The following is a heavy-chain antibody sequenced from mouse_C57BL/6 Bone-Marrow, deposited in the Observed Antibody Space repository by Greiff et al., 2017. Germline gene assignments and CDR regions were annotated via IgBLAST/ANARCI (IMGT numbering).Heavy chain of an antibody. Sequence: EVKLVESGGDLVKPGGSLKLSCAASGFTFSSYGMSWVRQTPDKRLEWVATISSGGSYTYYPDSVKGLLTISIDNAKDTLYLQMSSLKSEDTAMYYCARRDWSYYFDYWGQGTTLTVSS. J-gene: IGHJ2*01. CDR3: ARRDWSYYFDY. CDR2: ISSGGSYT. V-gene: IGHV5-6*02. D-gene: IGHD4-1*01. CDR1: GFTFSSYG.